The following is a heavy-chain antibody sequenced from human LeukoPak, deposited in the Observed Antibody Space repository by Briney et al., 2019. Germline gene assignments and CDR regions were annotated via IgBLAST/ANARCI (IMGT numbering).Heavy chain of an antibody. CDR2: IFPKSGAA. V-gene: IGHV1-2*02. Sequence: ASVKVSCKASGYTFTDSYIHWVRQAPGQGREWMGWIFPKSGAANYAQKFQVRVTMTRDTSISTAYMELSRLRYDDTAVYYCASSQVGATLRDWGQGALFTVSS. CDR3: ASSQVGATLRD. D-gene: IGHD1-26*01. CDR1: GYTFTDSY. J-gene: IGHJ4*02.